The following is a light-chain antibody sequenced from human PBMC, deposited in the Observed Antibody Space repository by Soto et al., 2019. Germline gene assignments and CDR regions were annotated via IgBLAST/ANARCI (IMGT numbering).Light chain of an antibody. CDR2: GVS. CDR3: QEYNTLPWT. Sequence: EIVLTHSPGTLSLSPGERATLSCRVSQSISSNYLAWYQQKPGQAPRLLIYGVSIRATGIPDRFSGSGSGTEFILTISSLQSEDFAVYYCQEYNTLPWTFGQGTKVDI. V-gene: IGKV3-20*01. CDR1: QSISSNY. J-gene: IGKJ1*01.